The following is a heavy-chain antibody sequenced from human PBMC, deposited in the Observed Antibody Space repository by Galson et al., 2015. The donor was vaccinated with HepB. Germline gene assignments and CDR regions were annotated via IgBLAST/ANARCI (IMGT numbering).Heavy chain of an antibody. V-gene: IGHV3-53*01. Sequence: SLRLSCAASGFTVRSNYMSWVRQAPGKGLEWVSIIYSGGSTYYADSVKGRFTISRDNSKNTLYLQMNSLRAEDTAVYYCAGGGYYNDYSGYYYLDYWGQGTLVTVSS. CDR3: AGGGYYNDYSGYYYLDY. CDR2: IYSGGST. D-gene: IGHD3-22*01. CDR1: GFTVRSNY. J-gene: IGHJ4*02.